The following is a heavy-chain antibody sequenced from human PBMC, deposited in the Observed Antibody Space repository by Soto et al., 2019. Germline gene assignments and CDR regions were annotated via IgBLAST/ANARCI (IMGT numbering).Heavy chain of an antibody. CDR2: IYWNDDK. CDR3: AQSYGSERDYYFDY. V-gene: IGHV2-5*01. CDR1: GFSLSTSGVG. Sequence: GSGPTLVNPTQTLTLTCTFSGFSLSTSGVGVGWIRQPPGKALEWLALIYWNDDKRYSPSLKSRLTITKDASKNQVVLTMTNMDPVDTATYYCAQSYGSERDYYFDYWGQGTLVTVSS. J-gene: IGHJ4*02. D-gene: IGHD3-10*01.